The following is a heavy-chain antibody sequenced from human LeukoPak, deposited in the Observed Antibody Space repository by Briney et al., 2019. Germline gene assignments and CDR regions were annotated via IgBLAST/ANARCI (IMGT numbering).Heavy chain of an antibody. D-gene: IGHD2-2*01. CDR1: GFTFSSYA. V-gene: IGHV3-23*01. J-gene: IGHJ4*02. CDR2: ISGSGGST. Sequence: GRSLRRSCAASGFTFSSYAMSWVRQAPGKGLEWVSAISGSGGSTYYADSVKGRFTISRDNSKNTLYLQMNSLRAEDTAVYYCAKPERGYCSSTSCPLNDYWGQGTLVTVSS. CDR3: AKPERGYCSSTSCPLNDY.